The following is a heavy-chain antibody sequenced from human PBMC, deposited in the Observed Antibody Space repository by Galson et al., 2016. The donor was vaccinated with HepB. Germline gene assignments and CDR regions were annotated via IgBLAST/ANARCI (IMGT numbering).Heavy chain of an antibody. Sequence: SVKVSCKASGYTFANDGISWVRQAPGQGLEWMGWIGAYNGDRKYAQKFQGRISMTADTSTSTAYMELRSLRSDDTAVYYCAKDDARNWNDRFDSWGHGTLIAVSS. J-gene: IGHJ4*01. V-gene: IGHV1-18*04. CDR3: AKDDARNWNDRFDS. CDR2: IGAYNGDR. D-gene: IGHD1-1*01. CDR1: GYTFANDG.